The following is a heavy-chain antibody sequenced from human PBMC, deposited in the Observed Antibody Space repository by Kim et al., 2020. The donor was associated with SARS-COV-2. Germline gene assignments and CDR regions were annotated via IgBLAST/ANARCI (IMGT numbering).Heavy chain of an antibody. Sequence: GGSLRLSCAASGFTFDDYAIQWVRQVPGKGLEWVSISRDGGEIKYADSVKGRFTISRDNGKKSVYLQMNSLRSEDTALYYCVRGQQWLIKNWGQGTQVTVSS. J-gene: IGHJ4*02. CDR3: VRGQQWLIKN. D-gene: IGHD6-19*01. CDR2: SRDGGEI. CDR1: GFTFDDYA. V-gene: IGHV3-43*02.